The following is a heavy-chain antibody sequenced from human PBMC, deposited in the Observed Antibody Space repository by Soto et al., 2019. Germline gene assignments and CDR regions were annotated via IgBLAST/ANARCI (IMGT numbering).Heavy chain of an antibody. CDR3: ARVGGDSSSWPISGPYYGMDV. J-gene: IGHJ6*02. CDR1: GGTFSSYT. Sequence: QVQLVQSGAEVKKPGSSVKVSCKASGGTFSSYTISWVRQAPGQGLEWMGRIIPILGIANYAQKFQGRVTITADKATSTAYMELSSLGSEDTAVYYCARVGGDSSSWPISGPYYGMDVWGQGTTVTVSS. V-gene: IGHV1-69*02. D-gene: IGHD6-13*01. CDR2: IIPILGIA.